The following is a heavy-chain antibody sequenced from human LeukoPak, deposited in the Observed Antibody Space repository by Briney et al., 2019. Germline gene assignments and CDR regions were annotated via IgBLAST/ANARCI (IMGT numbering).Heavy chain of an antibody. CDR3: ARSPPYFVVVVAATRWFDP. CDR2: IVVGSGNT. Sequence: SVKVSCKASGFTFTSSAVQWVRQARGQRLEWIGWIVVGSGNTNYAQKFQERVTITRDMSTSTAYMELSSLRSDDTAVYYCARSPPYFVVVVAATRWFDPWGQGTLVTVSS. D-gene: IGHD2-15*01. V-gene: IGHV1-58*01. J-gene: IGHJ5*02. CDR1: GFTFTSSA.